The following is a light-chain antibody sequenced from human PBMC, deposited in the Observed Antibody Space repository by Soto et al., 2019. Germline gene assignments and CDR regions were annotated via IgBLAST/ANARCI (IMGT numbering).Light chain of an antibody. J-gene: IGKJ5*01. V-gene: IGKV1-39*01. Sequence: DIQMPQSPSSLFASVGDRVTLPCRASQNIHTYLNWYRQKPGTAPHLLIFAASNLQSGVSSRFSGSGSGTDFTLTISSLQPEDFATYFCQQSLTTPVTFGQGTRLEIK. CDR3: QQSLTTPVT. CDR2: AAS. CDR1: QNIHTY.